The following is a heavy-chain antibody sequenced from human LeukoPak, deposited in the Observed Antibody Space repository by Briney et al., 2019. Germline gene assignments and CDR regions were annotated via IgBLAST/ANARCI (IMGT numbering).Heavy chain of an antibody. J-gene: IGHJ4*02. D-gene: IGHD3-10*01. CDR1: GGSIRSGGYY. Sequence: PSETLSLTCSVSGGSIRSGGYYCSWIRQHPGKGLEWIGYIYYNGNTYYNPSLKSRVIISVDTSKIQFSLKLNSVTAADTAVYYCAGTLVRGLIPIRYYFDYWGQGALVTVSS. CDR2: IYYNGNT. CDR3: AGTLVRGLIPIRYYFDY. V-gene: IGHV4-31*03.